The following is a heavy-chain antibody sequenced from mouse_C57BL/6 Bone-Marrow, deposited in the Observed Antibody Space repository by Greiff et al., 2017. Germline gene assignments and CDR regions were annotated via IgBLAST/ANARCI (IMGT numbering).Heavy chain of an antibody. CDR3: ARHDDGYYGGPFDY. CDR1: GFTFSDSY. J-gene: IGHJ2*01. V-gene: IGHV5-12*01. CDR2: ISNGGGST. D-gene: IGHD2-3*01. Sequence: EVNVVESGGGLVQPGGSLKLSCAASGFTFSDSYMYWVRQTPEKRLEWVAYISNGGGSTYYPDTVKGRFTISRDNAKNTLYLQMSRLKSEDTAMYYCARHDDGYYGGPFDYWGQGTTLTVSS.